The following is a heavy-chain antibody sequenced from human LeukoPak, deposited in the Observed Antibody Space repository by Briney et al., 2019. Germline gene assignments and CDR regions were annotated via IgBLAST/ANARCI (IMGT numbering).Heavy chain of an antibody. J-gene: IGHJ4*02. CDR1: RFTLSGFSFSSYG. Sequence: GGSLRLSCAASRFTLSGFSFSSYGMHWGRQAPGKGLEWVAFRRYDGSNKYYADSVKGRFTISRDNSKNTVYLQMNSLRAEDTAVYYCAKDMGSGWYRANFDYWGQGTLVTVSS. D-gene: IGHD6-19*01. CDR3: AKDMGSGWYRANFDY. CDR2: RRYDGSNK. V-gene: IGHV3-30*02.